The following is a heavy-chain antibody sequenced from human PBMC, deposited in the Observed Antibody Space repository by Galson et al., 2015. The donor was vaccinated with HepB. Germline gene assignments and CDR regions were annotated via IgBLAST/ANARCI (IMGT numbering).Heavy chain of an antibody. D-gene: IGHD2-2*02. Sequence: SLRLSCAASGFSFSSYAMTWVRQAPGKGLEWVSSISGNGGDTKYGDSVKGRFTIFRDKAKSTLYLQMNSLRAEDMAVYYCAKGDVWGPAAINYGLHVWGQGNTGHRLL. V-gene: IGHV3-23*01. CDR2: ISGNGGDT. J-gene: IGHJ6*02. CDR3: AKGDVWGPAAINYGLHV. CDR1: GFSFSSYA.